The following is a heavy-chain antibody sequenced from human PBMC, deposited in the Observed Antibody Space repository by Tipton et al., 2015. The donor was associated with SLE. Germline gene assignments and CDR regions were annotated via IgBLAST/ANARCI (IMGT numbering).Heavy chain of an antibody. CDR1: GGSISSHY. CDR2: IYYSGSP. Sequence: LRLSCTVSGGSISSHYWTWIRQPPGKGLEWIGYIYYSGSPNYNPSLKSRVTISVDTSKNQFPLRLSSVTAADTAVYYCASRAGLGRGFAFDIWGQGTMVTVSS. J-gene: IGHJ3*02. D-gene: IGHD3-10*01. CDR3: ASRAGLGRGFAFDI. V-gene: IGHV4-59*11.